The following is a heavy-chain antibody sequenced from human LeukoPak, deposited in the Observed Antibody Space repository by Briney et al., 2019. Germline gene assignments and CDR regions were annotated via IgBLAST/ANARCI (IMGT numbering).Heavy chain of an antibody. CDR2: ISAYNGNT. Sequence: ASVKVSCKASGYTFTSYGISWVRQAPGQGLEWMGWISAYNGNTNYAQKLQGRVTMTTDTSTSTAYMELRGLRSDDTAVYYCARVVPGFWSGYSYYYYGMDVWGQGTTVTVSS. CDR1: GYTFTSYG. D-gene: IGHD3-3*01. J-gene: IGHJ6*02. CDR3: ARVVPGFWSGYSYYYYGMDV. V-gene: IGHV1-18*01.